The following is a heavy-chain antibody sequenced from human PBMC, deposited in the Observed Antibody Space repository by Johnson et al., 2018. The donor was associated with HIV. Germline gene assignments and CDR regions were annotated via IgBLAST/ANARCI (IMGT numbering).Heavy chain of an antibody. CDR1: GFTFSHYY. CDR2: ISSSGSTI. CDR3: AREGIVVRPDCDAFDI. J-gene: IGHJ3*02. Sequence: QVQLVESGGGLVKPGGSLRISCAASGFTFSHYYMSWIRQAPGKGLDWVSYISSSGSTIYYADSVKGRFTISRDNSKNSLYLQMNSLRAEDTAVYYCAREGIVVRPDCDAFDIWGQGTMVTVSS. V-gene: IGHV3-11*04. D-gene: IGHD6-6*01.